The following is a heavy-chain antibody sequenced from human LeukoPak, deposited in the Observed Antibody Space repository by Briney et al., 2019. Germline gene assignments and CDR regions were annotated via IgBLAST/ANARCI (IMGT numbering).Heavy chain of an antibody. J-gene: IGHJ4*02. V-gene: IGHV3-11*01. CDR1: GFTFSDYW. Sequence: GGSLRLSCAASGFTFSDYWMSWLRQAPGKGLEWLSYISSGGSTIYYADSVKGRFTISRENAENSLYLQMNSLRAEDTAVYYCARDAAGVGFDYWGQGTLVTVSS. CDR2: ISSGGSTI. CDR3: ARDAAGVGFDY. D-gene: IGHD3-10*01.